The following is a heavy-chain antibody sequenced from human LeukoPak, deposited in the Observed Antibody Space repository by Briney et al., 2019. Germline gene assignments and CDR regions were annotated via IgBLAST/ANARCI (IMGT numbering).Heavy chain of an antibody. J-gene: IGHJ4*02. CDR3: ARDLYHKYSSSWYVVDY. CDR1: GYTFTSYY. D-gene: IGHD6-13*01. CDR2: INPSGGST. V-gene: IGHV1-46*01. Sequence: GASVKVSCKASGYTFTSYYMHWVRQAPGQGLEWMGIINPSGGSTSYAQKFQGRVTMTRDTSTSTVYMELSSLRSEDTAVYYCARDLYHKYSSSWYVVDYWGQGTLVTVSS.